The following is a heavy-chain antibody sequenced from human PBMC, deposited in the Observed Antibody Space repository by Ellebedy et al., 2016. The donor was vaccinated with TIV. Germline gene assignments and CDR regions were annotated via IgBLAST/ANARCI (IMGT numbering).Heavy chain of an antibody. Sequence: SQTLSLTCAVSGGSISSSNWWSWVRQPPGKGLEWIGELYHSGSTNYNPSLKSRVTISVDKSKNQFSLKLSSVTAADTAVYYCARGYSGYDSYNWFDPWGQGTLVTVSS. CDR3: ARGYSGYDSYNWFDP. CDR1: GGSISSSNW. V-gene: IGHV4-4*02. J-gene: IGHJ5*02. D-gene: IGHD5-12*01. CDR2: LYHSGST.